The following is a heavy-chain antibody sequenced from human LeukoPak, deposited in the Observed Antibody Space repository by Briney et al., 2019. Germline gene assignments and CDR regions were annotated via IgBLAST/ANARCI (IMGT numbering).Heavy chain of an antibody. V-gene: IGHV3-66*02. CDR3: ARGASLYSSGWYYAY. D-gene: IGHD6-19*01. Sequence: GGSLRLSCAASGFTVNNNYMSWVRQAPGKGVEWVSVIYSGGSTYYTDSVKGRFTISRDNSKNTLYLQMNSLKAEDTAVYYCARGASLYSSGWYYAYWGQGTPVTVSS. CDR1: GFTVNNNY. CDR2: IYSGGST. J-gene: IGHJ4*02.